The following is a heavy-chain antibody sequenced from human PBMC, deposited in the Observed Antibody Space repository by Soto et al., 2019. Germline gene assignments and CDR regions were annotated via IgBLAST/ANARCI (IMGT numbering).Heavy chain of an antibody. V-gene: IGHV3-49*03. CDR2: IRSSAHGGPT. CDR3: AVPSGPDAVDI. Sequence: GSLSLSCTASGFTVGDYDMSWSRQAPWWGVAWVGLIRSSAHGGPTESAASVKGSFTISRDDPTRTAYMELSSLRSEDTAVYYSAVPSGPDAVDIWGQGTMDTDSS. CDR1: GFTVGDYD. D-gene: IGHD3-3*01. J-gene: IGHJ3*02.